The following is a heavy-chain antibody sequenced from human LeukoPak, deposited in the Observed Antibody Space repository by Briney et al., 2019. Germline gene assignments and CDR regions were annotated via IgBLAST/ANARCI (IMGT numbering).Heavy chain of an antibody. CDR2: IYYSKST. CDR3: ARGLSDSSGYYYGGRFDP. J-gene: IGHJ5*02. Sequence: SETLSLTCTVSGGSISSYYWSWIRQPPGKGLEWIGYIYYSKSTNYNPSLKSRVTISGDTSKNQFSLKLSSVTAADTAVYYCARGLSDSSGYYYGGRFDPWGQGTLVTVSS. V-gene: IGHV4-59*01. D-gene: IGHD3-22*01. CDR1: GGSISSYY.